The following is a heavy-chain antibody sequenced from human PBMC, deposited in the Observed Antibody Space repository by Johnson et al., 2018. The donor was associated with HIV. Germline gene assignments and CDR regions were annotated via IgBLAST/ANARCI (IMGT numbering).Heavy chain of an antibody. V-gene: IGHV3-66*02. CDR1: GFTVSTYY. CDR3: ARGYNWNDLSI. J-gene: IGHJ3*02. CDR2: IYSGGRT. Sequence: VQLVESGGGLIQPGGSLRLSCAASGFTVSTYYMTWVRQASGKGLEWVSLIYSGGRTYYADSVKGRFTISRDNSKNTLYLQMGSLRADDAAIYYCARGYNWNDLSIWGQGTVVTVS. D-gene: IGHD1-1*01.